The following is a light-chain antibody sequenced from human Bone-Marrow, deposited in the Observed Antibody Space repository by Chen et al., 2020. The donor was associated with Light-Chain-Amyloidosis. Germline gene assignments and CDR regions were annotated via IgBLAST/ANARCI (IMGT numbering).Light chain of an antibody. CDR2: KDS. V-gene: IGLV3-25*03. J-gene: IGLJ2*01. CDR1: ALPKQY. CDR3: QSADSSGTYDVV. Sequence: SYELTQPPSVSVSPGQTARITCSDDALPKQYAYWYQQKPGQAPVLVIYKDSERPSGIPERFSGSSSGTTVTLTISGVQAEDEADYYCQSADSSGTYDVVFGGGTKLTVL.